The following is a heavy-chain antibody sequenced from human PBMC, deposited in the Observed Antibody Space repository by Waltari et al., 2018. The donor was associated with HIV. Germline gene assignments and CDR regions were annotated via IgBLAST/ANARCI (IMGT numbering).Heavy chain of an antibody. D-gene: IGHD3-16*01. Sequence: EVHLVESGGGPVQPGGSLRLSCAASGFPFSTYCMNWVRPAPGSGRDWIAYISRTSTTLFYADPVKGRFTISRDNAKNSLDLQMNKLSAEDTAVYYCARDITLTPGPDYWGQGTLVTVSS. CDR1: GFPFSTYC. CDR3: ARDITLTPGPDY. V-gene: IGHV3-48*01. J-gene: IGHJ4*02. CDR2: ISRTSTTL.